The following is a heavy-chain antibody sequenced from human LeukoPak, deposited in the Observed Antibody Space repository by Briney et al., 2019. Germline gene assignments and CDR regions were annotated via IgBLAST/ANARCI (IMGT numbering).Heavy chain of an antibody. CDR2: TYYRSKWYN. V-gene: IGHV6-1*01. CDR1: GDSVSRNTAG. D-gene: IGHD6-19*01. Sequence: SQTLSLTCAISGDSVSRNTAGWNWIRQSPSRGLEWLGRTYYRSKWYNDYAVSVKSRITINPDTSKNQFSLQLNSVTPEDTAVYYCARATRAVAGDWFDPWGQGTLVTVSS. J-gene: IGHJ5*02. CDR3: ARATRAVAGDWFDP.